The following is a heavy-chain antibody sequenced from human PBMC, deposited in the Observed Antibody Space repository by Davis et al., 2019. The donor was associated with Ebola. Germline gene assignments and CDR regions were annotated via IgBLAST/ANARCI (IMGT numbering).Heavy chain of an antibody. Sequence: GGSLRLSCAFSGSTFKNYHLNWVRQAPGKRPEWVSSVSSRGSFIYYADSVKGRFFISRDDAKSSLYLQMDSLRDDDPSVYYCVAGTAAATFTYWGQGTQVTVSS. J-gene: IGHJ4*02. CDR1: GSTFKNYH. CDR2: VSSRGSFI. D-gene: IGHD6-13*01. CDR3: VAGTAAATFTY. V-gene: IGHV3-21*01.